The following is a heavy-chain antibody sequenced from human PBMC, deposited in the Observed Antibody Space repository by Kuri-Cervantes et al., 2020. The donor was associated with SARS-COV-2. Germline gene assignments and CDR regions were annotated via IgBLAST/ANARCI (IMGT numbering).Heavy chain of an antibody. CDR3: ARIYYGGPSVVPAAIEVRGWFDP. J-gene: IGHJ5*02. CDR1: GYTFNIYD. CDR2: INPNSGGT. D-gene: IGHD2-2*02. V-gene: IGHV1-18*01. Sequence: ASVKVSCKAFGYTFNIYDINWVRQAPGQGLEWMGWINPNSGGTNYAQKLQGRVTMTTDTSTSTAYMELRSLRSDDTAVYYCARIYYGGPSVVPAAIEVRGWFDPWGQGTLVTVSS.